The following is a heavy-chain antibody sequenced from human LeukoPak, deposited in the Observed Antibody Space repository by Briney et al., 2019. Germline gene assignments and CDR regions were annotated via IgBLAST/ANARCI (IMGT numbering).Heavy chain of an antibody. CDR2: VSWNSGSI. J-gene: IGHJ1*01. CDR3: AKDRMTTVTKYFQH. CDR1: GFTFDDYA. D-gene: IGHD4-17*01. Sequence: PGRSLRLSCAASGFTFDDYAMHWVRQAPGKGLEWVSGVSWNSGSIGYADSVKGRFTISRDNAKNSLYLQMNSLRAEDTALYYCAKDRMTTVTKYFQHWGQGTLVTVSS. V-gene: IGHV3-9*01.